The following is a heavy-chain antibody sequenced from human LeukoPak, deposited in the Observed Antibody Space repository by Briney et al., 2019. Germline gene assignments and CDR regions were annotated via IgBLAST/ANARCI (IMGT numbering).Heavy chain of an antibody. V-gene: IGHV3-9*01. Sequence: GGSLRLSCAASGFTFYNYAMHWVRQAPGKGLEWVSGITWNSGTIGYADSVKGRFTISRDNAKNSLYLQMNSLRAEDTALYYCAKWGQGFDYWGQGTLVTVSS. CDR2: ITWNSGTI. CDR1: GFTFYNYA. CDR3: AKWGQGFDY. D-gene: IGHD7-27*01. J-gene: IGHJ4*02.